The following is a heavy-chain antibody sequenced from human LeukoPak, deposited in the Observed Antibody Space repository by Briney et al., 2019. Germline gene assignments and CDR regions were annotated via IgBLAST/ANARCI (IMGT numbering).Heavy chain of an antibody. CDR1: GGSIVSHY. D-gene: IGHD6-13*01. CDR3: ARDQTVGYSSSWYDPYFDY. V-gene: IGHV4-4*07. Sequence: SETLSLTCTVSGGSIVSHYWNWIRQPAGRGLEWIGRFYASGTTNTSPSLKSRVTMSVDTSKNQFSLKLSSVTAADTAVYYCARDQTVGYSSSWYDPYFDYWGQGTLVTVSS. J-gene: IGHJ4*02. CDR2: FYASGTT.